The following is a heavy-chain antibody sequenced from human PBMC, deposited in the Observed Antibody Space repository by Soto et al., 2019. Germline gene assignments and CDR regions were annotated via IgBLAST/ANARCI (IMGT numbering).Heavy chain of an antibody. CDR3: TTDRTGDFWRDYFDY. CDR2: IKSKTDGGTT. J-gene: IGHJ4*02. CDR1: GFTFSNAW. V-gene: IGHV3-15*01. D-gene: IGHD3-3*01. Sequence: PGGSLRLSCAASGFTFSNAWMSWVRQAPGKGLEWVGRIKSKTDGGTTDYAAPVKGRFTISRDDSKNTLYLQMNSLKTEDTAVYYCTTDRTGDFWRDYFDYWGQGTLVTVSS.